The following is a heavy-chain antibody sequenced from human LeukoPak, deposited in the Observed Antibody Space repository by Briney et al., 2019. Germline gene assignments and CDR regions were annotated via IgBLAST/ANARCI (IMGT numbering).Heavy chain of an antibody. J-gene: IGHJ4*02. CDR1: GGSLSSYY. CDR2: IYYSGST. V-gene: IGHV4-59*01. D-gene: IGHD2-15*01. Sequence: SETLSLTCTVSGGSLSSYYWSWIRQPPGKGLEWIGYIYYSGSTNYNTSLTSRVTISVDTSKNQFSLKLSSVTAADTAVYYCARVSQDCSGGSCYTDYYFDYWGQGTLVTVSS. CDR3: ARVSQDCSGGSCYTDYYFDY.